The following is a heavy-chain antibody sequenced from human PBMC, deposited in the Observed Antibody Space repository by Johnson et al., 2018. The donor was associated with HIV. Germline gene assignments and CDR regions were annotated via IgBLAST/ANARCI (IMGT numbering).Heavy chain of an antibody. J-gene: IGHJ3*02. CDR2: IRYDGSNK. CDR3: TTEVMEWEFQVGWTRAFDI. CDR1: GFTFSSYG. V-gene: IGHV3-30*02. D-gene: IGHD1-26*01. Sequence: QVQLVESGGGVVQPGGSLRLSCAASGFTFSSYGIHWVRQAPGKGLEWVSFIRYDGSNKYYTDSVKGRFTISRDNSKNTLYLQMNSLKSEDTAIYYCTTEVMEWEFQVGWTRAFDIWGQGTTVTVS.